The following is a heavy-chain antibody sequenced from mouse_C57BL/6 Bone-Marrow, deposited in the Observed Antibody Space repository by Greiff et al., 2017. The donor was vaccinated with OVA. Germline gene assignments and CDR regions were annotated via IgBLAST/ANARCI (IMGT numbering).Heavy chain of an antibody. CDR3: ARRRVGDY. D-gene: IGHD1-1*01. J-gene: IGHJ4*01. V-gene: IGHV5-12*01. Sequence: EVKLVESGGGLVQPGGSLKLSCAASGFTFSDYYMYWVRQAPEKRLEWVAYISNGGGSTYYPDTVKGRFTISRDNAKNTLYLQMSRLKSEDTAMYYWARRRVGDYWGQGTSVTGSS. CDR2: ISNGGGST. CDR1: GFTFSDYY.